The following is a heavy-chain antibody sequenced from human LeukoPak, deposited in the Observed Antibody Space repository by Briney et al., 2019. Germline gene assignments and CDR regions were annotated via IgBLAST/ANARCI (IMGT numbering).Heavy chain of an antibody. J-gene: IGHJ5*02. CDR1: GGSLSSYS. D-gene: IGHD2-21*02. V-gene: IGHV4-4*07. CDR2: IHASGST. CDR3: ARVTDPRYNWFDP. Sequence: PSETLSLTCTVSGGSLSSYSWTWIRQPAGKGPEWIGRIHASGSTNYNPSLKSRVNMSVDTSKNQFSLKLNSVTAADTAVYYCARVTDPRYNWFDPWGQGTLVTVSS.